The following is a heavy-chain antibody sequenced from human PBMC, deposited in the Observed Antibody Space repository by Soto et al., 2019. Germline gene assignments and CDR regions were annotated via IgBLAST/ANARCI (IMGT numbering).Heavy chain of an antibody. CDR3: ARGEDAFFYYGLDV. J-gene: IGHJ6*02. CDR2: IYGTGISGYTPST. V-gene: IGHV4-59*01. Sequence: SETLSLTCTVSGGSITSSYWSWIRRPPGKGLEWIAYIYGTGISGYTPSTSYNPSLTSRVTLSVDTSKSQFSLKLTSVTAADTAVYYCARGEDAFFYYGLDVWGQGITVT. CDR1: GGSITSSY.